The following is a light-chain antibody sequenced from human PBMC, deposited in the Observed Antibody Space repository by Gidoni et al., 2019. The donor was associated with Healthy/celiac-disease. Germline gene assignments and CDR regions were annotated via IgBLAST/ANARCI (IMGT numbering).Light chain of an antibody. CDR3: QQRSNWPT. J-gene: IGKJ1*01. CDR1: QSVSSY. CDR2: DAS. V-gene: IGKV3-11*01. Sequence: EIVLTQSPATLSLSPGETATLSFRASQSVSSYLAWYQQKPGQAPRLLIYDASNRATGIPARFSGSGSGTDFTLTISSLEPEDFAVYYCQQRSNWPTFGQGTKVEIK.